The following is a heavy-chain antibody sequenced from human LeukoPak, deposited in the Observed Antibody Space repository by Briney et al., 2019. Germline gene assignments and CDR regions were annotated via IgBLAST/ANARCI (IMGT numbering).Heavy chain of an antibody. Sequence: PSETLSLTCTVSGGSISTYYWSWIRQPPGKGLECLGFIFHTGTTHYNPSLKGRVTISVDTSKNQFSLKLSSVTAADTAIYYCARTYCGTNACPFDHWGQGNLVTVSS. V-gene: IGHV4-59*08. CDR1: GGSISTYY. J-gene: IGHJ4*02. D-gene: IGHD2-21*01. CDR3: ARTYCGTNACPFDH. CDR2: IFHTGTT.